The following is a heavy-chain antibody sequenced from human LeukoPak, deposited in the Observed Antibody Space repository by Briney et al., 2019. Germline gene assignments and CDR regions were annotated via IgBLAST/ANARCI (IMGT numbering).Heavy chain of an antibody. V-gene: IGHV4-59*08. CDR3: ARRSSGWYRYDY. CDR1: GGSISSYY. CDR2: IYYSGST. D-gene: IGHD6-19*01. Sequence: PSETLSLTCTVSGGSISSYYWSWIRQPPGKGLEWIGYIYYSGSTNYNPSLKSRVTVSVDTSKNQFSLKLTSVTAADTAVYYCARRSSGWYRYDYWGQGTLVTVSS. J-gene: IGHJ4*02.